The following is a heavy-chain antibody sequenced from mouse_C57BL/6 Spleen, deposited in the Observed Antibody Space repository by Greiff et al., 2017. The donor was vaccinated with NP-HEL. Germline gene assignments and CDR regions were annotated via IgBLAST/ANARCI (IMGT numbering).Heavy chain of an antibody. CDR2: IGPGSGGT. J-gene: IGHJ2*02. D-gene: IGHD1-1*01. CDR1: GYTFTDSY. CDR3: ARDTTLYVIDY. V-gene: IGHV1-77*01. Sequence: VQLKESGPELVKPGASVKISCKASGYTFTDSYINWVKQRPGQGLEWIGKIGPGSGGTYYNEKFKGKATLTADKSSSTAYMHLSSLTSEDSAVYFCARDTTLYVIDYWGQGTSLTVSS.